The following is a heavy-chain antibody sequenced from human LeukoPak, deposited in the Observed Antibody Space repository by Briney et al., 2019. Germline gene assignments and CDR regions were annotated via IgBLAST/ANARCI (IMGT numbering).Heavy chain of an antibody. CDR3: ARVWESNWNWIT. D-gene: IGHD1-7*01. Sequence: GGSLRLSCATSGFTFSSYTMNWVRQAPGKGLEWVSSISSSSSYIYYADSLKGRFTISRDNAKKSLYLQMNSLRAEDTAVYYCARVWESNWNWITWGQGTLVTVSS. J-gene: IGHJ5*02. CDR1: GFTFSSYT. CDR2: ISSSSSYI. V-gene: IGHV3-21*04.